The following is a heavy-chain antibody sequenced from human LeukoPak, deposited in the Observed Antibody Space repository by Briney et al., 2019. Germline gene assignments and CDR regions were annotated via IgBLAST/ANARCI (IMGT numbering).Heavy chain of an antibody. Sequence: SVPVSCKASRGTFSRYTIRWVRQAPGQGLEWMGRITPIPGVAHHPPKSQGRVTIRADKSTNTAYMELSSLRSEDTAVYYCAGGAGITLIAADFWGQGTLVTVSS. CDR1: RGTFSRYT. J-gene: IGHJ4*02. CDR2: ITPIPGVA. D-gene: IGHD3-22*01. V-gene: IGHV1-69*02. CDR3: AGGAGITLIAADF.